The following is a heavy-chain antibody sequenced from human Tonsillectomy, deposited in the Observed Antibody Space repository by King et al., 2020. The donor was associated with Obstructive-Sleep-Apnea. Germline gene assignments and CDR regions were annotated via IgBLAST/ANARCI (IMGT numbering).Heavy chain of an antibody. CDR2: ISWDSGNI. Sequence: QLVQSGGGLVQPGRSLRLSCAASGFTFDDYAMHWVRQAPGKGLEWVSSISWDSGNIAYADSVKGRFTISRDNAKNSLYLQMNSLRGEDKSLYYFAKGPYGDYVRLYFDYWGQGTLVTVSS. CDR3: AKGPYGDYVRLYFDY. J-gene: IGHJ4*02. CDR1: GFTFDDYA. V-gene: IGHV3-9*01. D-gene: IGHD4-17*01.